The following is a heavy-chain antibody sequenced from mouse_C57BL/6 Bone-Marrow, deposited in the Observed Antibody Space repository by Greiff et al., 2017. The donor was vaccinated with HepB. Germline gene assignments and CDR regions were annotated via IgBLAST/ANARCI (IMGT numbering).Heavy chain of an antibody. D-gene: IGHD1-1*01. CDR1: GYTFTSYW. CDR2: NDPSDSYT. CDR3: ARTTPYYYGSSYHWYFDV. Sequence: QVQLQQPGAELVKPGASVKLSCKASGYTFTSYWMQWVKQRPGQGLEWIGENDPSDSYTNYNQKFKGKATLTVDTSSSTAYMQLSSLTSEDSAVYYCARTTPYYYGSSYHWYFDVWGTGTTVTVSS. V-gene: IGHV1-50*01. J-gene: IGHJ1*03.